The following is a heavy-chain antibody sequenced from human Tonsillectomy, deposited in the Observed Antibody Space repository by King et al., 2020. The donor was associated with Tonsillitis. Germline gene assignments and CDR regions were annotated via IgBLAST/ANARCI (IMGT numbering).Heavy chain of an antibody. CDR2: INPNSCGT. CDR1: GYTFTDNY. CDR3: ARAVLMESGGGYVAY. D-gene: IGHD2-8*01. Sequence: DQLVQSGAEVKKPGASVKVSCKASGYTFTDNYMHWVRQAPGQGLEWMGWINPNSCGTNSAHKFQGRVTMTRDTSISTAYIEVSRLRSDDTAVYYCARAVLMESGGGYVAYWGQGTLVTVSS. J-gene: IGHJ4*02. V-gene: IGHV1-2*07.